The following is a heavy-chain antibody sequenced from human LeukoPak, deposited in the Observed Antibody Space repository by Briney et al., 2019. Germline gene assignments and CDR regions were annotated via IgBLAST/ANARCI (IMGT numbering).Heavy chain of an antibody. D-gene: IGHD4-17*01. CDR2: ISGSGGST. CDR3: AGYGDYFSWFDP. V-gene: IGHV3-23*01. J-gene: IGHJ5*02. CDR1: GFTFSSYA. Sequence: GGSLRLSCAASGFTFSSYAMSWVRQAPGKGLEWVSAISGSGGSTYYADSVKGWFTISRDNSKNTLYLQMNSLRAEDTAVYYCAGYGDYFSWFDPWGQGTLVTVSS.